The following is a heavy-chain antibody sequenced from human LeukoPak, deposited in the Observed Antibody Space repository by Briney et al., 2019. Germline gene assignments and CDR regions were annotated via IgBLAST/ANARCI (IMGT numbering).Heavy chain of an antibody. J-gene: IGHJ6*02. CDR3: ARDIVATITLYPLYYYYGMDV. Sequence: GASVKVSCKASGYTFTSYAMHWVRQAPGQRLEWMGWINAGNGNTKYSQKFQGRVTITWDTSASTAYMELSSLRSEDTAVYYCARDIVATITLYPLYYYYGMDVWGQGTTVTVSS. CDR2: INAGNGNT. D-gene: IGHD5-12*01. V-gene: IGHV1-3*01. CDR1: GYTFTSYA.